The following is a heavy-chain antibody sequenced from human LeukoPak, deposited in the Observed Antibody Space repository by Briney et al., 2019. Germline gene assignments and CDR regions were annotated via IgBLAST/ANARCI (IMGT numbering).Heavy chain of an antibody. Sequence: PGGSLRLSCAASGFTFSGYSMNWVRQAPGKGLEWVSSISSSSSYIYYADSVKGRFTISRDNAKNSLYLQMNSLRAEDTAVYYCAKDLYLAYCGGDCYPNNWFDPWGQGTLVTVSS. CDR2: ISSSSSYI. J-gene: IGHJ5*02. V-gene: IGHV3-21*01. CDR3: AKDLYLAYCGGDCYPNNWFDP. D-gene: IGHD2-21*02. CDR1: GFTFSGYS.